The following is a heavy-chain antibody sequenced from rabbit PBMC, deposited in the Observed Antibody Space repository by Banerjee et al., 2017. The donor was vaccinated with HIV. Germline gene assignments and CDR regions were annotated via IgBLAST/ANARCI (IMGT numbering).Heavy chain of an antibody. Sequence: QSLEESGGGLVQPEGSLTLTCTASGFSFSNGYDMSWVRQAPGKGLEWIACVYAGSSGSTYYASWAKGRFTISKTSSTTVTLQMTSLTAVDTATYFCAREGYLDYSGPYDLWGPGTL. CDR2: VYAGSSGST. CDR3: AREGYLDYSGPYDL. CDR1: GFSFSNGYD. D-gene: IGHD1-1*01. V-gene: IGHV1S40*01. J-gene: IGHJ4*01.